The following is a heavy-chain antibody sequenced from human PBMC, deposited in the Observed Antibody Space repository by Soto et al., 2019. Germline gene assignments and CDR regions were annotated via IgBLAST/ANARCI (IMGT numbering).Heavy chain of an antibody. CDR2: IIPMYAAP. V-gene: IGHV1-69*01. Sequence: QVQLVQSGAEVKKPGSSVKVSCRASGATFSTYTFSWVRQAPGQGLEWMGGIIPMYAAPDYAEKFQGRLTIIADESTGTAYLELSNLKSEDTAVYFCARYCGGGPCSSPLYSNGAFDIWGQGTMVTVSS. CDR3: ARYCGGGPCSSPLYSNGAFDI. D-gene: IGHD2-15*01. CDR1: GATFSTYT. J-gene: IGHJ3*02.